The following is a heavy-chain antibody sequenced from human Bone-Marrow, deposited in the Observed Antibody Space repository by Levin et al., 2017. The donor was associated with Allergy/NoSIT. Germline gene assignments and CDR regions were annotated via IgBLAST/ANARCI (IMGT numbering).Heavy chain of an antibody. Sequence: PSETLSLTCAVSGGSISSSNWWSWVRQPPGKGLEWIGEIYHSGSTNYNPSLKSRVTISVDKSKNQFSLKLSSVTAADTAVYYCARSRVSSCTGGVCSGSDAFDIWGQGTMVTVSS. D-gene: IGHD2-8*02. CDR1: GGSISSSNW. J-gene: IGHJ3*02. CDR2: IYHSGST. CDR3: ARSRVSSCTGGVCSGSDAFDI. V-gene: IGHV4-4*02.